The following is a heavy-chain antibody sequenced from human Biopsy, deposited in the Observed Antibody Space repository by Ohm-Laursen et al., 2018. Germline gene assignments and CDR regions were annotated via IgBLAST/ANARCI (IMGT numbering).Heavy chain of an antibody. Sequence: TLSLTCAVFGQTFSDYQLSWIRQPPGKGLEWIGQINQAGTTNYNPSLKSRVSISADASKYEFSLRLTSVTAADTAVYLCGNEVHGRDYWGLGAQVTVSS. D-gene: IGHD2-15*01. CDR3: GNEVHGRDY. CDR1: GQTFSDYQ. CDR2: INQAGTT. V-gene: IGHV4-34*08. J-gene: IGHJ4*02.